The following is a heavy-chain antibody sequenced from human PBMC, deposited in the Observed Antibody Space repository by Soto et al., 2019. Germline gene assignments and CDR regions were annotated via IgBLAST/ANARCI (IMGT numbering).Heavy chain of an antibody. CDR2: ISSGGGRS. V-gene: IGHV3-23*01. Sequence: GGSLRLSCAASGFTFSDYAMTWVRQAPGKGLEWVSRISSGGGRSHYADSVKGRFTISRDNSKNTLYLQMNSLRVEDTAVYYCAKRMLLGEAKGCYPCYDYWGQGTLVTVSS. D-gene: IGHD2-15*01. J-gene: IGHJ4*02. CDR3: AKRMLLGEAKGCYPCYDY. CDR1: GFTFSDYA.